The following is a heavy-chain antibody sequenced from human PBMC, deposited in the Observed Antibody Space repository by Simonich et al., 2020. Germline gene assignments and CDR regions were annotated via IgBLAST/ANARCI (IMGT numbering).Heavy chain of an antibody. V-gene: IGHV4-39*01. CDR2: IYSSGST. D-gene: IGHD6-13*01. Sequence: QLQLQESGPGLVKPSETLSLTCTVSGGSISSSSYYWGWIRQPPGKGLEWIGSIYSSGSTDYNPSLKGRVTISVATSKNQFSLKLSSVTAADTAVYYCARHAGFAFDIWGQGTMVTVSS. CDR3: ARHAGFAFDI. J-gene: IGHJ3*02. CDR1: GGSISSSSYY.